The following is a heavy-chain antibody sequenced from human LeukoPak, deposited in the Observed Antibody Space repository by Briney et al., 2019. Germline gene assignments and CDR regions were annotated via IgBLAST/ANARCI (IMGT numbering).Heavy chain of an antibody. CDR3: ARDRAVNTVTTDEVYCYYYGMDV. J-gene: IGHJ6*02. V-gene: IGHV4-31*03. D-gene: IGHD4-17*01. CDR2: IYYSGST. CDR1: GGSISSGGYY. Sequence: SETLSLTCTVSGGSISSGGYYWSWIRQHPGKGLEWIGYIYYSGSTYYNPSLKSRVTISVDTSKNQFSLKLSSVTAADTAVYYCARDRAVNTVTTDEVYCYYYGMDVWGQGTTVTVSS.